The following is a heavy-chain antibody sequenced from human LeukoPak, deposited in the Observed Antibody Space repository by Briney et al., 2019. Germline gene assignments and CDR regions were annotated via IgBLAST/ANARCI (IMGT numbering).Heavy chain of an antibody. CDR1: GGSFSGYY. Sequence: SETLSLTCAVYGGSFSGYYWSWIRQPPGKGLEWIGEINHSGSTNYNPSLKSRVTISVDTSKNQFSLKLSSVTAADTAVYYCARHSRGSGSYTYYYYMDVWGKGTTVTVSS. D-gene: IGHD3-10*01. V-gene: IGHV4-34*01. CDR3: ARHSRGSGSYTYYYYMDV. CDR2: INHSGST. J-gene: IGHJ6*03.